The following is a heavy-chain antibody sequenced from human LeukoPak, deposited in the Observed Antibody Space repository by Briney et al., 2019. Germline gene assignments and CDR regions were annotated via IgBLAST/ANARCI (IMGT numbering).Heavy chain of an antibody. CDR1: GGSFSSYY. D-gene: IGHD3-3*01. J-gene: IGHJ4*02. V-gene: IGHV4-59*01. CDR2: IYYSGST. Sequence: SETLSLTCNVSGGSFSSYYMSWVRQPPGKGLEWIGYIYYSGSTNYNPSLKSRVTISVDPSKNQFSLKLSSVTAADTAVYYCASLRFLEWFFDYWGQGTLVTVSS. CDR3: ASLRFLEWFFDY.